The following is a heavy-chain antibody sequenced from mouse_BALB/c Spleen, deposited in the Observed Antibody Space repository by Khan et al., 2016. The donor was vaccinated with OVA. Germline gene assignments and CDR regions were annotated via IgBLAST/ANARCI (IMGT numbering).Heavy chain of an antibody. CDR3: ARKNGSDFDY. J-gene: IGHJ2*01. V-gene: IGHV1-20*02. Sequence: EVQLQQSGPELVKPGASVKISCKASGYSFTGYFMNWVMQSHGKSLEWIGRINPHIGETFYNQKFVGKATLTVDESSSTAHMELRSLASEDSAGYFCARKNGSDFDYWGQGTTLTVSS. CDR2: INPHIGET. D-gene: IGHD1-1*01. CDR1: GYSFTGYF.